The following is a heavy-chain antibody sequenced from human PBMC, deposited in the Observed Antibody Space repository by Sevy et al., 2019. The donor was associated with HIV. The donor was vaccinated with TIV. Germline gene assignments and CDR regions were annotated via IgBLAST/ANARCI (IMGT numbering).Heavy chain of an antibody. CDR1: GYTLTKLS. J-gene: IGHJ5*02. D-gene: IGHD2-15*01. CDR3: AAVGLRYFSGSSSYQGDWFDP. V-gene: IGHV1-24*01. CDR2: FDPQNDET. Sequence: ASVKVSCKVSGYTLTKLSIHWVRQPPGKGLEWMGDFDPQNDETIYAERFQGRLTLTEDTSTDMVYMELSSLTSDDTAVYYCAAVGLRYFSGSSSYQGDWFDPWGQGTLVTVSS.